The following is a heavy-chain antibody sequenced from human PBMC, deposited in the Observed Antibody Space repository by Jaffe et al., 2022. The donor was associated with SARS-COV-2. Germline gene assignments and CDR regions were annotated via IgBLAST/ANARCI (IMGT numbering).Heavy chain of an antibody. CDR2: IRSKADGGTA. CDR1: GFTFGDYA. CDR3: TRSQTTITFGGGY. Sequence: EVQLVESGGGLVQPGRSLTLSCTASGFTFGDYAMSWFRQAPGKGLEWINFIRSKADGGTAEYAASVKGRFTISRDDSKSIAYLQMNSLKTEDTAVYYCTRSQTTITFGGGYWGQGTLVTVSS. V-gene: IGHV3-49*03. J-gene: IGHJ4*02. D-gene: IGHD3-16*01.